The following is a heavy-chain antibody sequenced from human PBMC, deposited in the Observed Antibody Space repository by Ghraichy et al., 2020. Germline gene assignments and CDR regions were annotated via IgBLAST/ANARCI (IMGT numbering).Heavy chain of an antibody. Sequence: TLSLTCTVSGGSIRSYYWSLIRQPPGKGLEWIGYIYYSGSTNYNPSLKSRVTISVDTSKNQFSLKLSSVTAADTAVYYCARVITMVRGVTYSNWFDPWGQGTLVTVSS. V-gene: IGHV4-59*01. D-gene: IGHD3-10*01. CDR3: ARVITMVRGVTYSNWFDP. J-gene: IGHJ5*02. CDR1: GGSIRSYY. CDR2: IYYSGST.